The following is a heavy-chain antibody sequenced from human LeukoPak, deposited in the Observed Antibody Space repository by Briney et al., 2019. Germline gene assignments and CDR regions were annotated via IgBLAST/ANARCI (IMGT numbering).Heavy chain of an antibody. J-gene: IGHJ4*02. V-gene: IGHV3-48*02. Sequence: PGGSLRLYCAASGFTFNTYSMNWVRQAPGKGLEWVSYISSGSSTIYYADSVKGRFTISRDNAKNSLYLQMNSLRDEDTAVYYCARGNWAFDYWGQGTLVTVSS. CDR2: ISSGSSTI. D-gene: IGHD7-27*01. CDR3: ARGNWAFDY. CDR1: GFTFNTYS.